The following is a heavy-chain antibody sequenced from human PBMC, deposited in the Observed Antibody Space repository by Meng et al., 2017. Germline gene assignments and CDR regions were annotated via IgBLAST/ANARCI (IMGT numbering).Heavy chain of an antibody. CDR3: ARVPGGIGAADY. J-gene: IGHJ4*02. V-gene: IGHV4-34*01. CDR1: GGSFSGYY. D-gene: IGHD3-10*01. CDR2: INHSGST. Sequence: QLQLPQWGGGLLKPSEHLSRTCAVYGGSFSGYYWSWIRQPPGKGLEWIGEINHSGSTNYNPSLKSRVTISVDTSKNQFSLKLSSVTAADTAVYYCARVPGGIGAADYWGQGTLVTVSS.